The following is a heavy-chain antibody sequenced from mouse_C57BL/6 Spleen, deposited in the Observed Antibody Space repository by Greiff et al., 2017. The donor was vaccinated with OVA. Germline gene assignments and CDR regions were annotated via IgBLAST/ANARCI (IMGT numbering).Heavy chain of an antibody. V-gene: IGHV1-39*01. J-gene: IGHJ1*03. CDR1: GYSFTDYN. D-gene: IGHD1-1*01. CDR3: ASSPPTVVDRWYFDV. Sequence: EVQLQQSGPELVKPGASVQISCKASGYSFTDYNMHWVKQSNGKSLEWIGVINPNYGTTSYNQQFKGKATLTVDQSSSPAYLQLNSLTSADSAVYYCASSPPTVVDRWYFDVWGTGTTVTVSA. CDR2: INPNYGTT.